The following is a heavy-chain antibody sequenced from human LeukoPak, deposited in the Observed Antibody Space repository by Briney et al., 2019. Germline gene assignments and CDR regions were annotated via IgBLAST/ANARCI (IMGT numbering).Heavy chain of an antibody. CDR2: IHYSGST. CDR3: ARWRDYYDSSGYSYWYFDL. J-gene: IGHJ2*01. D-gene: IGHD3-22*01. Sequence: SETLSLTCTVSGGSISNYYWNWLRQPPGKGLEWIGHIHYSGSTNYNSSLQSRVSISVHTSKNQFSLKLSSVTGADTAVYYCARWRDYYDSSGYSYWYFDLWGRGTLVTVSA. V-gene: IGHV4-59*01. CDR1: GGSISNYY.